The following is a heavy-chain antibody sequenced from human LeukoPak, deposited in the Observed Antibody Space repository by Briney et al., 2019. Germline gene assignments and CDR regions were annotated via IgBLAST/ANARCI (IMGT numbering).Heavy chain of an antibody. V-gene: IGHV3-21*01. J-gene: IGHJ6*02. CDR2: ISSSSSYI. CDR3: ARDGATRSGYSDYYYYGMDV. D-gene: IGHD3-3*01. Sequence: PGVSLRLSCAASGFTFSSYSVNWVRHAPGEGRECVSSISSSSSYIYYTDPVKGRFTISRDNAKNSLYLQMNSMRAEDTAVYYCARDGATRSGYSDYYYYGMDVWGQGTTVTVSS. CDR1: GFTFSSYS.